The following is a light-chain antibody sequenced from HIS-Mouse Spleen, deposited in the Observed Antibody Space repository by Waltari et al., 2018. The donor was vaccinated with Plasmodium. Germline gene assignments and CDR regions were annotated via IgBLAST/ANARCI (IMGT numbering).Light chain of an antibody. CDR2: EDS. CDR1: AFPTKY. CDR3: YSTDSSGNHRV. Sequence: SYELTQPPSVSVSPGQTARITCSGDAFPTKYAYWYHQKSGQAPVLVIYEDSKRPSGIPERFSGSSSGTMATLTISGAQVEDEADYYCYSTDSSGNHRVFGGGTKLTVL. V-gene: IGLV3-10*01. J-gene: IGLJ3*02.